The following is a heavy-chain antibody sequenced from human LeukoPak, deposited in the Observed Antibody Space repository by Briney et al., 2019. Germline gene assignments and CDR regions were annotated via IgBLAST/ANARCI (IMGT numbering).Heavy chain of an antibody. Sequence: PGGSLRLSCVASGFPFSSYWMTWVRQAPGKGLELVANIKQDGSKKSYVDSVKGQFTISRDNAKNSLYLQMNSLRAEDTAIYYCTRVGYIDEGIDYWGQGTLVTVSS. CDR1: GFPFSSYW. D-gene: IGHD5-24*01. CDR3: TRVGYIDEGIDY. J-gene: IGHJ4*02. CDR2: IKQDGSKK. V-gene: IGHV3-7*04.